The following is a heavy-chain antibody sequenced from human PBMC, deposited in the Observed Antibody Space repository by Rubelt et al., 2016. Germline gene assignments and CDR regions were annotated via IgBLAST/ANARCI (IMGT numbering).Heavy chain of an antibody. CDR1: GFTFSSYA. CDR3: ARGWPIVGTTALDY. Sequence: QLVESGGGVVQPGKSLRLSCAASGFTFSSYAMHWVRQAPGKGLEWVVVISYDGSKKNYADSVQGRFTISRDNSKSTLYLQMNSLRAEDTALYYCARGWPIVGTTALDYWGQGTLVTVSS. V-gene: IGHV3-30-3*01. CDR2: ISYDGSKK. J-gene: IGHJ4*02. D-gene: IGHD1-26*01.